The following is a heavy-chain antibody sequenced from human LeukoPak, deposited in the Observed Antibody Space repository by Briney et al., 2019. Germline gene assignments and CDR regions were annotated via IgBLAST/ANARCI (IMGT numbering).Heavy chain of an antibody. D-gene: IGHD6-13*01. CDR3: ARVLAAAGISRFDP. Sequence: GGSLRLSCAASGFTFNRYSMNWVRQAPGKGLEWISYISSSGTTIYYADSVQGRFIISRDNARNSLYLQMNSLRAEDTAVYYCARVLAAAGISRFDPWGQGTLVIVSS. CDR1: GFTFNRYS. CDR2: ISSSGTTI. J-gene: IGHJ5*02. V-gene: IGHV3-48*01.